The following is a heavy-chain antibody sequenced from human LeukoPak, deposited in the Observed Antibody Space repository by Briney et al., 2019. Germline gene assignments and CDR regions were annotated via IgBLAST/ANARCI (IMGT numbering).Heavy chain of an antibody. J-gene: IGHJ4*02. CDR1: GFAFTNSA. CDR2: ISGSGYST. D-gene: IGHD5/OR15-5a*01. V-gene: IGHV3-23*01. CDR3: AKGVYGYYSFDY. Sequence: GGSLRLSCVGSGFAFTNSAMTWVRQGPGKGLEWVSAISGSGYSTFYRDSVEGRFTISRDNSENRLYLQMNSLRAEDTAVYCCAKGVYGYYSFDYWGQGTLVTVSS.